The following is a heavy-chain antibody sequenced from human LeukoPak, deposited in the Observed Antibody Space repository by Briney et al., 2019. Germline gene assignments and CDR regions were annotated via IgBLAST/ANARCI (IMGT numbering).Heavy chain of an antibody. J-gene: IGHJ4*02. CDR2: INPNSGVT. CDR3: ARALGYSSSWRFDY. CDR1: GYTFTDYY. D-gene: IGHD6-13*01. V-gene: IGHV1-2*06. Sequence: ASVKVSCKASGYTFTDYYMHWVRQAPGQGLEWMGRINPNSGVTNYAQKFQGRVTLTRDTSISTAYMELSRLRSDDTAVYYCARALGYSSSWRFDYWGQGTLVTVSS.